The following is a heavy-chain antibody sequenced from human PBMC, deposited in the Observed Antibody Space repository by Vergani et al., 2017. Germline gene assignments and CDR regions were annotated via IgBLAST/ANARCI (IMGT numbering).Heavy chain of an antibody. D-gene: IGHD2-21*02. CDR1: GFTFSSYA. CDR3: ARGRGGDCYCGAFDY. Sequence: EVQLLESGGGLVQPGGSLRLSCAASGFTFSSYAMSWVRQAPGKGLEWVSAISGSGSSTYYADSVKGRFTISRDNSKNTLYLQMNSLRAEDTAIYYCARGRGGDCYCGAFDYWGQGTLVTVSS. V-gene: IGHV3-23*01. J-gene: IGHJ4*02. CDR2: ISGSGSST.